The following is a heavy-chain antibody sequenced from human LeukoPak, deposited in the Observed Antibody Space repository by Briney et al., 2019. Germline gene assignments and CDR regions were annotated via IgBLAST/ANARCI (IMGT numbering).Heavy chain of an antibody. D-gene: IGHD2-15*01. J-gene: IGHJ5*02. V-gene: IGHV4-38-2*01. CDR3: TRGTLHLDT. CDR2: IPHSRNT. CDR1: RLSISSGYY. Sequence: SETLSLTCAVSRLSISSGYYWGWIRQPPGKGLEWVATIPHSRNTYFNPSLQSRVTVSLDTSKNQFSLNVTSVKAADTAMYYCTRGTLHLDTWGQGTLVIVSS.